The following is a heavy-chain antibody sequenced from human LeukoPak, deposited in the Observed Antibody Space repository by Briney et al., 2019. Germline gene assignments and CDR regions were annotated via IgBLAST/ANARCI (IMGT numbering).Heavy chain of an antibody. D-gene: IGHD6-13*01. J-gene: IGHJ5*02. CDR2: INHSGST. CDR3: ASMRAYSSSWYSRRWFDP. CDR1: GGSFSGYY. Sequence: SETLSLTCAVYGGSFSGYYWSWIRQPPGKGLEWIGEINHSGSTNYNPSLKSRVTISVDTSKNQFSLKLSSVTAADTAVYYCASMRAYSSSWYSRRWFDPWGQGTLVTVSP. V-gene: IGHV4-34*01.